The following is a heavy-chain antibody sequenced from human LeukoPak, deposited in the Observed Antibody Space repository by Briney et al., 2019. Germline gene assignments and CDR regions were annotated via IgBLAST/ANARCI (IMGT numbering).Heavy chain of an antibody. D-gene: IGHD3-22*01. CDR3: ARDGYYYDSSGYYHWYFDL. Sequence: GGSLRLSCAASGFTFSSSWMHWVRQAPGKGLVSVSRINSDGSRTSYADYVKGRVTISRDNAKNTLYLQMNSLRAEDTAVYYCARDGYYYDSSGYYHWYFDLWGRGTLVTVSS. V-gene: IGHV3-74*01. CDR1: GFTFSSSW. CDR2: INSDGSRT. J-gene: IGHJ2*01.